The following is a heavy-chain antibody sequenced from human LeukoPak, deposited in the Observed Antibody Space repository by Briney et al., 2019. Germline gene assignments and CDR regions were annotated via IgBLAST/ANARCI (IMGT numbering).Heavy chain of an antibody. V-gene: IGHV3-30*04. J-gene: IGHJ4*02. D-gene: IGHD5-24*01. CDR2: ISYDGSNK. CDR3: ARDPDPIDGANFHY. CDR1: GFTFSSYA. Sequence: GGSLRLSCAASGFTFSSYAMHWVRQAPGKGLEWVAVISYDGSNKYYADSVKGRFTISRDNAKNSLYLQMNRLRAEDTAVYYCARDPDPIDGANFHYWGQGTLVTVSS.